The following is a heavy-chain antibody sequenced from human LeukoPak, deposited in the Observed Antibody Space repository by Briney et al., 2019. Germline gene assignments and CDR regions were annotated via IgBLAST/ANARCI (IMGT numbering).Heavy chain of an antibody. D-gene: IGHD3-22*01. J-gene: IGHJ4*02. CDR1: GYTFTSYD. Sequence: ASVTVSCKASGYTFTSYDINWVRQATGQGLEWMGWMNPNSGNTGYAQKFQGRVTMTRNTSISTAYMELSSLRSEGTAVYYCARGTYDSSGYYDYWGQGTLVTVSS. CDR3: ARGTYDSSGYYDY. V-gene: IGHV1-8*01. CDR2: MNPNSGNT.